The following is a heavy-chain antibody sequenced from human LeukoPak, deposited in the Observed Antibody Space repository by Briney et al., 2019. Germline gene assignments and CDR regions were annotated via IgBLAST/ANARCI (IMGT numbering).Heavy chain of an antibody. J-gene: IGHJ4*02. Sequence: SETLSLTCAVYGGSFSGYYWSWIRQPPGKGLEWIGEINHSGSTNYNPSLKSRVTISADMSKNQFSLKLSSVTAADTAVYYCARGYNLFDYWGQGTLVTVSS. CDR3: ARGYNLFDY. CDR1: GGSFSGYY. V-gene: IGHV4-34*01. D-gene: IGHD5-24*01. CDR2: INHSGST.